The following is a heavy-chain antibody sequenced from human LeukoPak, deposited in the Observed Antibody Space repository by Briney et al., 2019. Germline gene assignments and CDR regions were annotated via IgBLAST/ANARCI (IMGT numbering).Heavy chain of an antibody. D-gene: IGHD2-2*02. CDR2: ISGSGNST. Sequence: GGSLRLSCAASGFTFNTYAMSWVRQAPGKGLEWVSAISGSGNSTYYADSVKGRFTISRDNSKNTLFLQMSSLRAEDTAIYYCARGSECTSTSCCTVGRFDPWGQGTLVTVSS. J-gene: IGHJ5*02. V-gene: IGHV3-23*01. CDR3: ARGSECTSTSCCTVGRFDP. CDR1: GFTFNTYA.